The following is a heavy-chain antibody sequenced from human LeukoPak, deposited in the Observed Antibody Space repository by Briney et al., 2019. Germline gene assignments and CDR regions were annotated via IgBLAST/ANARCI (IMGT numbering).Heavy chain of an antibody. CDR1: GFTFSSYD. CDR2: IGTAGDT. J-gene: IGHJ4*02. D-gene: IGHD3-22*01. CDR3: ARAMMVVTNLWGVFDY. Sequence: PGGSLRLSCAASGFTFSSYDMHWVRQATGKGLEWVSAIGTAGDTYYPGSVKGRFTISRENAKNTLYLQMNSLRAEDTAVYYCARAMMVVTNLWGVFDYWGQGTLVTVSS. V-gene: IGHV3-13*01.